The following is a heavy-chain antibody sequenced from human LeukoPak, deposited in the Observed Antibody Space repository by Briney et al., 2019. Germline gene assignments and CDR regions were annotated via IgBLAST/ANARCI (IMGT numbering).Heavy chain of an antibody. CDR2: ISTSGTT. V-gene: IGHV4-4*07. CDR3: AREVGSTGRALDI. Sequence: SETLSLTCTVSGDSISSYLWSWIRQPAGKGLEWIGRISTSGTTNYNASLKSRLTMSLDTSKHQFSLNLTSVTAADTAVYYCAREVGSTGRALDIWGQGTMVTVSS. J-gene: IGHJ3*02. D-gene: IGHD1-26*01. CDR1: GDSISSYL.